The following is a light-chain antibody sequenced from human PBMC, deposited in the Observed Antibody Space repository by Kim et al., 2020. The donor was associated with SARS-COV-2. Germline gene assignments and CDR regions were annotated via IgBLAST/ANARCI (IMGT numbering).Light chain of an antibody. CDR1: QTVSRW. CDR2: EAS. J-gene: IGKJ1*01. Sequence: SASGDERVTITRRASQTVSRWVACYQQTPGNAPKLLIYEASILHSGVPSRFSGSGSGTEFTLTSSGLRPDDFATYYCQQYQSYSTFGQGTKVDIK. CDR3: QQYQSYST. V-gene: IGKV1-5*03.